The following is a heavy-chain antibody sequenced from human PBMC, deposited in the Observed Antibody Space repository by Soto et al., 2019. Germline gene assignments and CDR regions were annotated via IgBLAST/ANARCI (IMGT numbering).Heavy chain of an antibody. D-gene: IGHD3-10*01. CDR2: IYHSGST. CDR1: GGSISSGXXS. CDR3: ARVPDY. J-gene: IGHJ4*02. Sequence: QLQLQESGSGLVKPSQTLSLTCAVSGGSISSGXXSXXXXRQPPGKGLEWIGYIYHSGSTYYNPSLKSRVXXXXXXXXXXXXXXXXXXXXAXXXXXXXARVPDYWGQGTLVTVSS. V-gene: IGHV4-30-2*01.